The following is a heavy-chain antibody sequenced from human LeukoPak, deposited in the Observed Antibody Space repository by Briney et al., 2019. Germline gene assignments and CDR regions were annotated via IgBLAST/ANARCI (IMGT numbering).Heavy chain of an antibody. CDR2: ISNNGGST. CDR1: GFTFSSYA. V-gene: IGHV3-23*01. Sequence: PGGSLRLSCAASGFTFSSYAMNWVRQAPGKGLEWVSSISNNGGSTYYYADSVKGRFTISRDNSKNTLFLQMNSLRAEDAAVYYCARDVDTATFDYWGQGTLVTVSS. J-gene: IGHJ4*02. CDR3: ARDVDTATFDY. D-gene: IGHD5-18*01.